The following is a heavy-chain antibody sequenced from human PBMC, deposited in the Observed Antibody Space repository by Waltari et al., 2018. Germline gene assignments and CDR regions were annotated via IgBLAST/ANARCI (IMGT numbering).Heavy chain of an antibody. Sequence: QVQLQESGPGLVKASETLSLTCSFPRYSINDSFCWGWVRQTPGKGLEWIGSISPSGKSYDNPSLESRVSISLDTSKNLFSLMLNSVTVADTAVYFCAREGLWGERAAFDVWGQGTVVTISS. J-gene: IGHJ3*01. CDR2: ISPSGKS. D-gene: IGHD7-27*01. CDR3: AREGLWGERAAFDV. V-gene: IGHV4-38-2*02. CDR1: RYSINDSFC.